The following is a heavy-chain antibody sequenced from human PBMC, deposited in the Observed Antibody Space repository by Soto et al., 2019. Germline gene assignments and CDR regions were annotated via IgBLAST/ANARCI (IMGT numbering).Heavy chain of an antibody. Sequence: GESLKISCAASGFTFDDYAMHWVRQAPGKGLEWVSLISGDGGSTYYADSVKGRFTISRDNSKNSLYLQMNSLRTEDTALYYCAKDSPKLGILWWGYFDYWGQGTLVTVSS. CDR3: AKDSPKLGILWWGYFDY. CDR1: GFTFDDYA. D-gene: IGHD7-27*01. J-gene: IGHJ4*02. V-gene: IGHV3-43*02. CDR2: ISGDGGST.